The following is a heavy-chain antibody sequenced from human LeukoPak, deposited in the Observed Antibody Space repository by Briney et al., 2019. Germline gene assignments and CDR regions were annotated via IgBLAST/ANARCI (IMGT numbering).Heavy chain of an antibody. CDR3: ARPIVGAAVGDY. CDR1: GFTFSPYW. CDR2: IKQDGSEK. J-gene: IGHJ4*02. D-gene: IGHD1-26*01. V-gene: IGHV3-7*01. Sequence: GGSLRLSCAASGFTFSPYWMNWFRQLPGKGLEWLANIKQDGSEKYYVDSVKGRFTISRDNAKNSLYLQMNSLRTEDTAVYYCARPIVGAAVGDYWGQGTLVTVSS.